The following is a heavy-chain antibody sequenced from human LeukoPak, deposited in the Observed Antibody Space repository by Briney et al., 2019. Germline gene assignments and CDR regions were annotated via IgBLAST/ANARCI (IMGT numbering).Heavy chain of an antibody. CDR2: INPNSGGT. J-gene: IGHJ4*02. CDR3: ARARGRYYDSSGYYSPIDY. V-gene: IGHV1-2*02. Sequence: GASVKVSCKASGYTFTGYYMHWVRQAPGQGLEWMGRINPNSGGTNYAQKFQGRVTMTRDTSISTAYMELSRLRSDDTAVYYCARARGRYYDSSGYYSPIDYWGQGTLVTVSS. D-gene: IGHD3-22*01. CDR1: GYTFTGYY.